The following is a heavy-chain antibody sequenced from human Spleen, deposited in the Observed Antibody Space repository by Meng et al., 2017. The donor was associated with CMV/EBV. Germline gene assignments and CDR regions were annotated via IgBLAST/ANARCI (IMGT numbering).Heavy chain of an antibody. CDR3: ARVAGKGGNFPGAFDI. CDR2: IYYSGGT. D-gene: IGHD4-23*01. Sequence: RQVADLGLGEPSEPLSLTGTVSCRSHQSCYHYRRWIRPPPGKGLEGVGYIYYSGGTYYTPSLKSRVTISVDTSKNQFSLKLSSVPAAATAVYYCARVAGKGGNFPGAFDIWGQGTMVTVSS. V-gene: IGHV4-30-4*08. CDR1: CRSHQSCYHY. J-gene: IGHJ3*02.